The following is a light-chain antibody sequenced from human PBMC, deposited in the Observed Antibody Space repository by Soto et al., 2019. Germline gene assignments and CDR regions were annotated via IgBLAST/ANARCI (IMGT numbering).Light chain of an antibody. CDR3: QSYDSSLSGAV. CDR2: GNS. V-gene: IGLV1-40*01. J-gene: IGLJ7*01. CDR1: SSNIGAGYD. Sequence: QSVLTPPPSVSGAPGQRVTISCTGSSSNIGAGYDVHWYQQLPGTAPKLLIYGNSNRPSEVPDRFSGSKSGTSAALAITGLQAEDEADYYCQSYDSSLSGAVFGGGTQLTVL.